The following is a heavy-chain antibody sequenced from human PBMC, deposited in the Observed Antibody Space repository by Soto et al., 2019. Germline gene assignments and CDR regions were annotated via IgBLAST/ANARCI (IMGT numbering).Heavy chain of an antibody. CDR1: GFTFSSYA. Sequence: EVQLLESGGGLVQPGGSLRLSCAASGFTFSSYAMSWVRQAPGKGLEWVSAISGSGGSTYYADSVKGRFTISRDNSKNMLYLQMSGMGADDPAVYYCAKIALAGTLYCYHGMDVWGQGTTVTVSS. CDR2: ISGSGGST. V-gene: IGHV3-23*01. J-gene: IGHJ6*02. D-gene: IGHD6-19*01. CDR3: AKIALAGTLYCYHGMDV.